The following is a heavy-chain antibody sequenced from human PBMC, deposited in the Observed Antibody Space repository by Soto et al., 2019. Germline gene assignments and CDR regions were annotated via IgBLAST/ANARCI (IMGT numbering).Heavy chain of an antibody. D-gene: IGHD2-2*02. CDR3: AREGRGKKAGYNGLVSLGY. CDR1: GSRFSNYV. CDR2: FIPIFNTT. J-gene: IGHJ4*02. Sequence: QVQLVQSGAEVKTPGSSLKVSCTVSGSRFSNYVISWVRQAPGHGLEWLGRFIPIFNTTQYAQKFQGRVTITADKATNTASLELSSLTSDDTAVYYCAREGRGKKAGYNGLVSLGYWGQGTLVTVSS. V-gene: IGHV1-69*06.